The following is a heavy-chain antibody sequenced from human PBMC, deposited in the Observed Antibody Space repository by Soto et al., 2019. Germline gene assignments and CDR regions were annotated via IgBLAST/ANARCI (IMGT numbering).Heavy chain of an antibody. J-gene: IGHJ4*02. CDR3: ATRGIAAAGNDY. D-gene: IGHD6-13*01. CDR2: ISGSGGST. V-gene: IGHV3-23*01. CDR1: GFTFSSYA. Sequence: GGSLRLSCAASGFTFSSYAMSWVRQAPGKGLEWVSAISGSGGSTYYADSVKGRFTISRDNSQNMLYLQMNSLRAEDTAVYYCATRGIAAAGNDYWGQGTLVTVSS.